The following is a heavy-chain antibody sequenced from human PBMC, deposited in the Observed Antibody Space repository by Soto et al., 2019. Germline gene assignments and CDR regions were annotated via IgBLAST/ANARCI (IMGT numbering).Heavy chain of an antibody. Sequence: EVQLLESGGGLVQPGGSLRLSCAASGFTFSSYAMNWVRQAPGKGLEWVSAISCSSGSTYYADSVKGRFTISRDKTKNTMYLQLNRLRAEDMAVYYCAKESHPRIPLWYRFYYYYMDVWGKGTTVTVSS. V-gene: IGHV3-23*01. CDR2: ISCSSGST. D-gene: IGHD5-18*01. J-gene: IGHJ6*03. CDR1: GFTFSSYA. CDR3: AKESHPRIPLWYRFYYYYMDV.